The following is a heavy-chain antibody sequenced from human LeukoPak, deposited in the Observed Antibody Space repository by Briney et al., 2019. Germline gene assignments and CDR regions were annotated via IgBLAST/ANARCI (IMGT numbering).Heavy chain of an antibody. Sequence: GGSLGLSCAASGFTFSSYWMHWVRQAPGKGLVWVSRINSDGSSTTYADSVKGRFTISRDNAKNTLYMQMNSLRAEDTAVYYCAKSDRGSYRYTFDYWGQGTLVTVSS. J-gene: IGHJ4*02. CDR2: INSDGSST. D-gene: IGHD3-16*02. CDR3: AKSDRGSYRYTFDY. CDR1: GFTFSSYW. V-gene: IGHV3-74*01.